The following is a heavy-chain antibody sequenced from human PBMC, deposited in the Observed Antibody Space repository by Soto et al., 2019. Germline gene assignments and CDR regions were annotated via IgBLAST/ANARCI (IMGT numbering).Heavy chain of an antibody. CDR2: IYYSGST. CDR3: ARQNYYDSIGYYIGPAYFQH. J-gene: IGHJ1*01. D-gene: IGHD3-22*01. V-gene: IGHV4-59*08. Sequence: SETLSLTCTVSGGSISSYYWSWIRQPPGKGLEWIGYIYYSGSTNYNPSLKSRVTISVDTSKNQFSLKLSSVTAADTAVYYCARQNYYDSIGYYIGPAYFQHSGQAPLVTVSS. CDR1: GGSISSYY.